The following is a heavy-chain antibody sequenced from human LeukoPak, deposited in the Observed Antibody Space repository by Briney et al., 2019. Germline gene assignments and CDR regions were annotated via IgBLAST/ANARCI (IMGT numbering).Heavy chain of an antibody. J-gene: IGHJ5*02. Sequence: GASVKVSCKASGYTFTSYDINWVRQAPGQGLEWMGWMNPNSGNTGYAQKFQGRVTITRNTSISTAYMELSSLRSEDTAVYYCARVDTAMVRGYNWFDPWGQGTLVTVSS. V-gene: IGHV1-8*03. CDR3: ARVDTAMVRGYNWFDP. D-gene: IGHD5-18*01. CDR2: MNPNSGNT. CDR1: GYTFTSYD.